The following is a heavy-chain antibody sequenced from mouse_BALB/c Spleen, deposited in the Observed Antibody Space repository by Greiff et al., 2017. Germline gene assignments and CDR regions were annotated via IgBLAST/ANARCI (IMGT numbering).Heavy chain of an antibody. CDR1: GFSLTSYD. J-gene: IGHJ3*01. CDR2: IWTGGGT. V-gene: IGHV2-9-2*01. CDR3: VRESGNAWFAY. D-gene: IGHD1-3*01. Sequence: VQLQESGPGLVAPSQSLSITCTVSGFSLTSYDISWIRQPPGKGLEWLGVIWTGGGTNYNSAFMSRLSISKDNSKSQVFLKMNSLQTDDTAIYYCVRESGNAWFAYWGQGTLVTVSA.